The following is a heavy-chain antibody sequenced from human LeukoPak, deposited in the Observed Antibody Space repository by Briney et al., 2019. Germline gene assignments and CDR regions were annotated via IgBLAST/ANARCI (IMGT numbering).Heavy chain of an antibody. CDR2: IKEDGSEK. Sequence: GGSLRLSCAASGFTFSNYWMSWVRQAPGKGLEWVANIKEDGSEKKYVDSVKGRFTISRDNAKNSLYLQMNSLRAEDTAVYYCASEDYGDYTSRGGIDFWGQGTLVTVSS. D-gene: IGHD4-17*01. V-gene: IGHV3-7*01. CDR3: ASEDYGDYTSRGGIDF. CDR1: GFTFSNYW. J-gene: IGHJ4*02.